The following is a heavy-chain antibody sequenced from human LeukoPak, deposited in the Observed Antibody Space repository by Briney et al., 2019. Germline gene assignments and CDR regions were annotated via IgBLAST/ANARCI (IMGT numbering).Heavy chain of an antibody. Sequence: SVKVSCKSSGGTFSSYAISWVRQAPGQGLEWMGGIIPIFGTANYAQKFQGRVTITADESTSTAYMELSSLRSEDTAVYYCARDPLNDYGDYYGMDVWGKGTTVTVSS. V-gene: IGHV1-69*01. D-gene: IGHD4-17*01. CDR2: IIPIFGTA. CDR1: GGTFSSYA. J-gene: IGHJ6*04. CDR3: ARDPLNDYGDYYGMDV.